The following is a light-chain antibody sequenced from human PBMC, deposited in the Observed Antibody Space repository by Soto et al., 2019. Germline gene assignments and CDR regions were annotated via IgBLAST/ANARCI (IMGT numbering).Light chain of an antibody. Sequence: LTQPASVSGSPGQSITISCTGTSSDVGNYKYASWYQQHPGKAPKLMIYEVSNRPSGVSNRFSGSKSGNTASLTISGLQAEDETDYYCFSYTSSGTYVFGTGTKVTVL. J-gene: IGLJ1*01. CDR3: FSYTSSGTYV. CDR2: EVS. V-gene: IGLV2-14*01. CDR1: SSDVGNYKY.